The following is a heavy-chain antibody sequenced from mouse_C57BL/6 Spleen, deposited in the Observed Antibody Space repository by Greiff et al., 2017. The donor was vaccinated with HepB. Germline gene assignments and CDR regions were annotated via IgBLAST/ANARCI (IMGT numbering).Heavy chain of an antibody. D-gene: IGHD1-3*01. CDR1: GYAFTIYL. V-gene: IGHV1-54*01. J-gene: IGHJ4*01. CDR3: ARKRLNYAMDY. CDR2: INPCSGGT. Sequence: VQLQQSGAELVRPGTSVTVSFKASGYAFTIYLLAWVTPSPGQGLAWIGVINPCSGGTNYNEKFKGKATLTADKSSSTAYMQLSSLTSEDSAVYFCARKRLNYAMDYWGQGTSVTVSS.